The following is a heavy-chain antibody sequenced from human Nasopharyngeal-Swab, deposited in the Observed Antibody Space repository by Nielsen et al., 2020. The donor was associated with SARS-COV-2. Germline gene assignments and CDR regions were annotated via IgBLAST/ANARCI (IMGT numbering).Heavy chain of an antibody. V-gene: IGHV4-39*07. J-gene: IGHJ6*03. CDR3: ARERGRGGIWNYYYYYMDV. CDR2: IYYSGST. D-gene: IGHD3-10*01. Sequence: VRQAPGTGLEGIGSIYYSGSTYYNPSLKSRVTISVDTSKNQFSLKLSSVTAADTAVYYCARERGRGGIWNYYYYYMDVWGKGTTVTVSS.